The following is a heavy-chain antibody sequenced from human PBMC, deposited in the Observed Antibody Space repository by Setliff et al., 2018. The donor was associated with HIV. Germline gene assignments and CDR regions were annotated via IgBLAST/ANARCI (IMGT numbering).Heavy chain of an antibody. CDR3: ARYGSNSAFDF. Sequence: PGESLKISCKGSGYSFTSYWIGWVRQMPGKGLERMGITYPGDSDTRYRPSLQGQVIISADKSTTTAYLQWISLKASDTAMYYCARYGSNSAFDFWGQGTLVTVSS. J-gene: IGHJ4*02. CDR2: TYPGDSDT. CDR1: GYSFTSYW. V-gene: IGHV5-51*01. D-gene: IGHD4-17*01.